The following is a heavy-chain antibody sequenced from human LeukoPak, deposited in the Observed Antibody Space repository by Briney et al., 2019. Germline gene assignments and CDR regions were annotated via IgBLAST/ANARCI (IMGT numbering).Heavy chain of an antibody. CDR1: GDSIRNYY. J-gene: IGHJ4*02. CDR2: VSYSGVT. D-gene: IGHD3-9*01. Sequence: NPSETLSLTCTVSGDSIRNYYWNWIRQPPGKGLEWIGYVSYSGVTNYSPSLKSRLTMSVDTSKNQISLNLNSMTAADTAVYYCARAGNYEFLTYWTYYFAYWGQGALVSVSS. V-gene: IGHV4-59*01. CDR3: ARAGNYEFLTYWTYYFAY.